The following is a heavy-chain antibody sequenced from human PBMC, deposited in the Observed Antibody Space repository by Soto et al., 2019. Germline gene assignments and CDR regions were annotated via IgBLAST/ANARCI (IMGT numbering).Heavy chain of an antibody. J-gene: IGHJ6*02. CDR1: GGTFSRYA. D-gene: IGHD6-25*01. Sequence: QVQLVQSGAEVKKPGSSVKVSCKASGGTFSRYAISWVRQAPGQGLEWMGGIIPIFGTANYAQKFQGRVTITADESTSTAYMELSSLRSEYTAVYYCARQGAALRDYYYGMDVWGQGTTVTVSS. CDR3: ARQGAALRDYYYGMDV. V-gene: IGHV1-69*12. CDR2: IIPIFGTA.